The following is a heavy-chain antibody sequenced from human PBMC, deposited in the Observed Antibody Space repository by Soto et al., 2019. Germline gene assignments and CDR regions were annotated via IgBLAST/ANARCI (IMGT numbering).Heavy chain of an antibody. Sequence: PGGSLRLSCAASGFTFSSYSMNWVRQAPGKGLEWVSYISSSSSSTIYYADSVKGRFTISRDNAKNSLYLQMNSLRDEDTAVYYCAREAGTWHLPLNWFDPWGQGTLVTVSS. CDR1: GFTFSSYS. J-gene: IGHJ5*02. D-gene: IGHD6-19*01. V-gene: IGHV3-48*02. CDR2: ISSSSSSTI. CDR3: AREAGTWHLPLNWFDP.